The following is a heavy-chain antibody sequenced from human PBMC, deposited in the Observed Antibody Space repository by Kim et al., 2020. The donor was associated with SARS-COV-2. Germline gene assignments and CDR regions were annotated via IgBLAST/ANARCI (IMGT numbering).Heavy chain of an antibody. CDR2: ISGSGGNT. V-gene: IGHV3-23*01. Sequence: GGSLRLSCAASGITFSNYAMSWVRQALGKGLEWVPGISGSGGNTYYADSVKGRFTISRDNSKNTLYLQMNSLRVEDTAVYYCANSRKGYWGQGTLVTAPS. CDR1: GITFSNYA. J-gene: IGHJ4*02. CDR3: ANSRKGY.